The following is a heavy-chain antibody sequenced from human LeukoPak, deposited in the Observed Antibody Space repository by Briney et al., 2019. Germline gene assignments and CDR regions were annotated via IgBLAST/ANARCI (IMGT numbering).Heavy chain of an antibody. D-gene: IGHD5-24*01. CDR2: IIPILGIA. CDR3: ARDGYTRGSWFDP. Sequence: SVKVSCKASGGTFSSYTISWVRQAPGQGLEWMGRIIPILGIANYAQKFQGRVTITADKSTSTAYMELSSLRSEDTAVYYCARDGYTRGSWFDPWGQGTLVTLSS. J-gene: IGHJ5*02. V-gene: IGHV1-69*04. CDR1: GGTFSSYT.